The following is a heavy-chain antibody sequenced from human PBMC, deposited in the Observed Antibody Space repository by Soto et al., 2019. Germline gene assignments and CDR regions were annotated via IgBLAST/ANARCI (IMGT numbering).Heavy chain of an antibody. CDR3: ARHSDYYDSSGYWPLYYFDY. Sequence: PSETLSLTCAVYGGSFSGYYWSWIRQPPGKGLEWIGEINHSGSTNYNPSLKSRVTISVDTSKNQFSLKLSSVAAADTAVYYCARHSDYYDSSGYWPLYYFDYWGQGTLVTVSS. V-gene: IGHV4-34*01. D-gene: IGHD3-22*01. CDR2: INHSGST. J-gene: IGHJ4*02. CDR1: GGSFSGYY.